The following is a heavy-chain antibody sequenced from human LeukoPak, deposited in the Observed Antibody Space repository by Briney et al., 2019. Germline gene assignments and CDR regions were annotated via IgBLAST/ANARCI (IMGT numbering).Heavy chain of an antibody. CDR3: ARGPFTSGARYFDY. D-gene: IGHD6-19*01. Sequence: GASVKVSCKASGYTFSNYDISWVRQATGQGLEWMGWMNPNSGNTGYTQKFQGRVTITRNTSISTAYMELSSLRSEDTAVYYCARGPFTSGARYFDYWGQGTLVTVSS. CDR2: MNPNSGNT. V-gene: IGHV1-8*03. J-gene: IGHJ4*02. CDR1: GYTFSNYD.